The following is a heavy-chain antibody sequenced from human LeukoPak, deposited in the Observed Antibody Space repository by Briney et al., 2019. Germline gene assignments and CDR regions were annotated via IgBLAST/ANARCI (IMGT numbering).Heavy chain of an antibody. CDR1: GGSVSSGSYY. J-gene: IGHJ4*02. V-gene: IGHV4-61*01. Sequence: PSETLSLTCTVSGGSVSSGSYYWSWIRQPPGKGLEWIGYIYYSGSTNYNPSLKSRVTISVDKSKNQFSLKLSSVTAADTAVYYCARASRNVLLWFGEFDYWGQGTLVTVSS. D-gene: IGHD3-10*01. CDR3: ARASRNVLLWFGEFDY. CDR2: IYYSGST.